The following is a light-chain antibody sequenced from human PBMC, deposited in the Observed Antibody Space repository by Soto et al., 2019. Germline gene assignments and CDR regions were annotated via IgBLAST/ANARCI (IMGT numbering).Light chain of an antibody. CDR3: QQFNDYPIP. CDR1: QGISSY. V-gene: IGKV1-9*01. CDR2: AAS. Sequence: DIQLTQSPSFLSASEGDRVTITCRASQGISSYLAWYQQKPGKAPKLLMYAASTLQRGVPSRFSGSGSGTEFTLAISSLQPEDFATYYCQQFNDYPIPSAQGTPLEIK. J-gene: IGKJ5*01.